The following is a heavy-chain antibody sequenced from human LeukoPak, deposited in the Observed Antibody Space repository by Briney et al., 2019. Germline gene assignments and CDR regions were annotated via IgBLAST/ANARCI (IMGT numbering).Heavy chain of an antibody. J-gene: IGHJ5*02. Sequence: SETLSLTCTVSGGSISSYYWSWTRQPPGKGLEWIGYIYYSGSTNYNPSLKSRVTISVDTSKNQFSLKLSSVTAADTAVYYCARNDYGDYNWFDPWGQGTLVTVSS. CDR2: IYYSGST. D-gene: IGHD4-17*01. CDR3: ARNDYGDYNWFDP. V-gene: IGHV4-59*08. CDR1: GGSISSYY.